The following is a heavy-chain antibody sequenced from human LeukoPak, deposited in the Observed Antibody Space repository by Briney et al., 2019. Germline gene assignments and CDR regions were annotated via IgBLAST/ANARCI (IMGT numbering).Heavy chain of an antibody. CDR1: GFTFSSYA. CDR3: AKDREGDDYYYYYYMDV. CDR2: ISGSGGST. D-gene: IGHD3-10*01. Sequence: LAGGSLRLSCAASGFTFSSYAMSWVRQAPGKGLEWVSGISGSGGSTYYADSVKGRFTISRDNSKNTLYLQMNSLRAEDMAVYYCAKDREGDDYYYYYYMDVWGKGTTVTVSS. J-gene: IGHJ6*03. V-gene: IGHV3-23*01.